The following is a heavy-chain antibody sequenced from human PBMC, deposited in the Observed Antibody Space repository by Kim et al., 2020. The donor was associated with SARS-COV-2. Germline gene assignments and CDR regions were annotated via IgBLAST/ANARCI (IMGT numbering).Heavy chain of an antibody. V-gene: IGHV5-10-1*01. Sequence: GESLKISCEASGYNFSTSWISWVRQMSGEGLEWMGRIDPGDSRTHYSPSFQGHITISIDKSVNTAHMQWSSLKASDTAMYYCVRHSRLNYDILNGYFSYFGHWGQGTQVTVSS. CDR2: IDPGDSRT. D-gene: IGHD3-9*01. J-gene: IGHJ4*02. CDR3: VRHSRLNYDILNGYFSYFGH. CDR1: GYNFSTSW.